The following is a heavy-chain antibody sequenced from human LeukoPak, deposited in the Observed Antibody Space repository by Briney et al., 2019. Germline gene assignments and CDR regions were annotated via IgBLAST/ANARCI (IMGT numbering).Heavy chain of an antibody. J-gene: IGHJ4*02. CDR3: AANYYGSGSIHDY. V-gene: IGHV4-31*03. Sequence: PSQTLSLTCTVSGGSISSGGYYWSWIRQHPGKGLEWIGYIYYSGSTYYNPSLKSRVTISVDTSKNQFSLKLSSVTAADTAVYYCAANYYGSGSIHDYWGQGTLVTVSS. CDR2: IYYSGST. D-gene: IGHD3-10*01. CDR1: GGSISSGGYY.